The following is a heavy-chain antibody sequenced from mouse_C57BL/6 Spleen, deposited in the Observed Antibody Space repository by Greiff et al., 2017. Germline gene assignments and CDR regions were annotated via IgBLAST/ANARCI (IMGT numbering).Heavy chain of an antibody. V-gene: IGHV1-52*01. Sequence: QVQLQQSGAELVRPGSSVKLSCKASGYTFTSYWMHWVKQRPIQGLEWIGNIDPSDSETHYNQKFKDKATLTVDKSSSTAYMQLSSLTSEDSAVYYCARGVTGTKSYYFDYWGQGTTLTVSS. CDR3: ARGVTGTKSYYFDY. J-gene: IGHJ2*01. D-gene: IGHD4-1*01. CDR1: GYTFTSYW. CDR2: IDPSDSET.